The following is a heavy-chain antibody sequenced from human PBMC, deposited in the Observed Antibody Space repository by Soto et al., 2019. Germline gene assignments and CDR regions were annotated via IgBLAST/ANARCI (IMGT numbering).Heavy chain of an antibody. D-gene: IGHD2-15*01. J-gene: IGHJ3*02. V-gene: IGHV1-2*04. CDR2: INPNSGGT. CDR3: ARDEGGLYCSGGSCFAFDI. Sequence: ASVKVSCKASGYTFNGYYMHWVRQAPGQGLEWMGWINPNSGGTNYAQKFQGWVTMTRDTSISTAYMELSRLRSDDTAVYYCARDEGGLYCSGGSCFAFDIWAQGTMVNVSS. CDR1: GYTFNGYY.